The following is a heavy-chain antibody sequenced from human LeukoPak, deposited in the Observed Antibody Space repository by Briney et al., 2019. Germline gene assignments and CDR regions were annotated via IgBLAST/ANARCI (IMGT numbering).Heavy chain of an antibody. Sequence: GGSLRLSCAASGFTFSSYSMNWVRQAPGKGLEWVSYISSSSSTIYYADSVKGRFTISRDNAKNSLYLQMNSLRAEDTAVYYCARGYSSSWYSSLVRYYYYMDVWGKGTTVTVSS. CDR1: GFTFSSYS. CDR2: ISSSSSTI. J-gene: IGHJ6*03. D-gene: IGHD6-13*01. CDR3: ARGYSSSWYSSLVRYYYYMDV. V-gene: IGHV3-48*01.